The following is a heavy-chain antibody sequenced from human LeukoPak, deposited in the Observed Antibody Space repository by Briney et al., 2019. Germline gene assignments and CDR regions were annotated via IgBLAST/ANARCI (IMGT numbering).Heavy chain of an antibody. CDR3: ATDSGHAFSF. Sequence: PGGSLRLSCAASGFTFSNAWMHWVRQAPGKGLVWVSRIYSDGSDTTYADSVKGRLIISRDNAKNTLYLQMNSLRGDDTAVYYCATDSGHAFSFWGQGTMVTVSS. V-gene: IGHV3-74*03. CDR1: GFTFSNAW. CDR2: IYSDGSDT. J-gene: IGHJ3*01. D-gene: IGHD3-10*01.